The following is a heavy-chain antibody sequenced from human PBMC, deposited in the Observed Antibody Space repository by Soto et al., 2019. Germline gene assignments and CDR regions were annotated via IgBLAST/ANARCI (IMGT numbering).Heavy chain of an antibody. CDR3: ARLPSSDSSGFLDY. V-gene: IGHV5-51*01. J-gene: IGHJ4*02. CDR2: IYPGDSDT. CDR1: YW. Sequence: YWIGWVRQMPGKGLEWMGIIYPGDSDTRYSPSFQGQVTISADKSISTAYLQWSSLKASDTAMYYCARLPSSDSSGFLDYWGQGTLVTVSS. D-gene: IGHD3-22*01.